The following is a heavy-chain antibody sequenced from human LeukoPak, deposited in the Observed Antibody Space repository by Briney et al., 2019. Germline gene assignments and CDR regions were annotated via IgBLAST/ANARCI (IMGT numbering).Heavy chain of an antibody. Sequence: TSETLSLTCTVSGGSLTSYYWSWIRQPPGKGLEWIGYIYYSGSTNYNPSHKSRVLISVDTSKNQISLKLGSVTAADTAVYYCARDRGSGYPHHYGVDVWGQGTTVTVSS. V-gene: IGHV4-59*01. CDR1: GGSLTSYY. D-gene: IGHD3-22*01. CDR3: ARDRGSGYPHHYGVDV. CDR2: IYYSGST. J-gene: IGHJ6*02.